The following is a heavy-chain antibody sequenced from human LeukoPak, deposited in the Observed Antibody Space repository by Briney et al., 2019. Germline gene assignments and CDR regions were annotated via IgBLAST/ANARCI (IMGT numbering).Heavy chain of an antibody. J-gene: IGHJ4*02. V-gene: IGHV3-74*01. CDR2: ITSNGTST. CDR1: GFTFSNYW. CDR3: TRPLDY. Sequence: PGGSLRLSCAASGFTFSNYWMHWVRQAPGKGLVWVSRITSNGTSTSYADSVMGRFTISRDNAKNTLYLQMNSLRVDDTAVYYCTRPLDYWGQETLVTVSS.